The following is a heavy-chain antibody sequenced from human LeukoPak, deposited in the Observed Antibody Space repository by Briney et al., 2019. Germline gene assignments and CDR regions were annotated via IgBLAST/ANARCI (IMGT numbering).Heavy chain of an antibody. CDR2: IYYSGNT. CDR3: ARKYRRLSYYDY. J-gene: IGHJ4*02. CDR1: GGSISSSTYY. Sequence: PSETLSLTCTVPGGSISSSTYYWGWIRQPPGKGLEWIGSIYYSGNTYYNPSLKSRVTISVDTSTNQFSLNLTPVTAADTAVYYCARKYRRLSYYDYWGQGTLVTVSS. D-gene: IGHD3-10*01. V-gene: IGHV4-39*01.